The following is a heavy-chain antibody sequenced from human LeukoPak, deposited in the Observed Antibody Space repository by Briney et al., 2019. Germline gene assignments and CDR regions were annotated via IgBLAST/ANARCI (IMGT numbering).Heavy chain of an antibody. Sequence: ASVKVSCKASGYTFTGYYMHWVRQAPGQGLEWMGWISAYNGNTNYAQKLQGRVTMTTDTSTSTAYMELRSLRSDDTAVYYCARVDDPRGSYGYYYYMDVWGKGTTVTVSS. V-gene: IGHV1-18*04. CDR2: ISAYNGNT. J-gene: IGHJ6*03. CDR1: GYTFTGYY. CDR3: ARVDDPRGSYGYYYYMDV. D-gene: IGHD2-2*03.